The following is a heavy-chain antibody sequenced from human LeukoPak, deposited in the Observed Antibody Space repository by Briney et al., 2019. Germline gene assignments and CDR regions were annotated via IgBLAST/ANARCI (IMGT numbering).Heavy chain of an antibody. V-gene: IGHV1-2*06. CDR3: ARDHYDSSGSLYY. Sequence: ASVKVSCKASGYTFTGYYMHWVRQAPGQGLEWMGRINPNSGGTNYAQKFQGRVTMTRDTSISTAYMELSRLRSDDTAVYYCARDHYDSSGSLYYWGQGTLVTVSS. J-gene: IGHJ4*02. CDR2: INPNSGGT. D-gene: IGHD3-22*01. CDR1: GYTFTGYY.